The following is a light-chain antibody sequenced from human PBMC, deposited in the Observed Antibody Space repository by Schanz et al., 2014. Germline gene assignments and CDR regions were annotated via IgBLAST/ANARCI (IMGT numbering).Light chain of an antibody. CDR1: TNDVGFYNY. J-gene: IGLJ3*02. Sequence: QSALTQPPSASGSPGQSVTISCTGTTNDVGFYNYVSWYQQLPGKAPKLMIYDVHNRPSGISNRFSGSRSDNTASLTISGLQAEDEADYYCSSYTSSSTGVFGGGTKLTVL. CDR3: SSYTSSSTGV. CDR2: DVH. V-gene: IGLV2-14*03.